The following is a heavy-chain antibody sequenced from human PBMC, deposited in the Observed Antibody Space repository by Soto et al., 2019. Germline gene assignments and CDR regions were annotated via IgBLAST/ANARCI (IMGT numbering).Heavy chain of an antibody. CDR3: ARALTVTTPKGYYYNGMDV. D-gene: IGHD4-4*01. Sequence: QVQLVQSGAEVKKPGASVKVSCKASGYTFTSYGISWVRQAAGQGLEWMGWISAYNGNTNYAQKLQGRVTMTTDTSTSTAYMELRSLRSDDTAVYYCARALTVTTPKGYYYNGMDVWGQGTTVTVSS. CDR1: GYTFTSYG. V-gene: IGHV1-18*04. CDR2: ISAYNGNT. J-gene: IGHJ6*02.